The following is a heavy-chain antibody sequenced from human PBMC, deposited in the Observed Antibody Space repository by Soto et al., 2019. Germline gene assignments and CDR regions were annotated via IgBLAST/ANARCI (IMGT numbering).Heavy chain of an antibody. J-gene: IGHJ6*02. V-gene: IGHV6-1*01. D-gene: IGHD2-2*01. CDR2: TYYRSKWYN. CDR1: GDSVSSNSAA. Sequence: SQTLSLTCAISGDSVSSNSAAWNWIRQSPSRGLEWLGRTYYRSKWYNDYAVSVKSRITINPDTSKNQFSLQLNSVTPEDTAVYYCAREGIVVVPAATNYYYYYGMDVWGQGTTVTVSS. CDR3: AREGIVVVPAATNYYYYYGMDV.